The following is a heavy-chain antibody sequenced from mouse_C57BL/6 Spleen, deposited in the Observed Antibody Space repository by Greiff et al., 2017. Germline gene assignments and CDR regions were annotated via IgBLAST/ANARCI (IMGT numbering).Heavy chain of an antibody. CDR3: ARGAYDGYYRFAY. CDR1: GYTFTGYW. D-gene: IGHD2-3*01. V-gene: IGHV1-9*01. Sequence: VQLQQSGAELMKPGASVKLSCKATGYTFTGYWIEWVKQRPGHGLEWIGEILPGSGSTNYNEKFKGKATLTADTSSNTAYMKLSSLTTEDSAIYYCARGAYDGYYRFAYWGQGTLVTVSA. J-gene: IGHJ3*01. CDR2: ILPGSGST.